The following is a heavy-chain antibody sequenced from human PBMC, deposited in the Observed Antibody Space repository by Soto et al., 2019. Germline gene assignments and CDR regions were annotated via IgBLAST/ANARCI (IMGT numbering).Heavy chain of an antibody. CDR2: ISSGSKTI. CDR1: GFTFSSYS. D-gene: IGHD1-26*01. Sequence: GGSLRLSCAASGFTFSSYSVNWVRQAPGKGLEWVSYISSGSKTIFYADSVKGRFTVSRDNAKNSQYLQMNSLRDEDTAVYYCAREDILGARSFDYWGQGTLVTVSS. CDR3: AREDILGARSFDY. V-gene: IGHV3-48*02. J-gene: IGHJ4*02.